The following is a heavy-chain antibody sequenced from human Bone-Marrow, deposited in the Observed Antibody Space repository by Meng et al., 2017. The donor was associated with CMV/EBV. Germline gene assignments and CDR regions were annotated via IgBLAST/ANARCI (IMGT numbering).Heavy chain of an antibody. Sequence: ASVKVSCKASGYTFSYYDIIWVRQASGQGLEWVGWMNPNRGNTAYAQKFQGRVTMTRDTSTSIAYMELSSLRSGDTAVYYCARQSGGSCFDSWGQGTLVTVSS. CDR1: GYTFSYYD. CDR2: MNPNRGNT. V-gene: IGHV1-8*01. D-gene: IGHD2-15*01. J-gene: IGHJ4*02. CDR3: ARQSGGSCFDS.